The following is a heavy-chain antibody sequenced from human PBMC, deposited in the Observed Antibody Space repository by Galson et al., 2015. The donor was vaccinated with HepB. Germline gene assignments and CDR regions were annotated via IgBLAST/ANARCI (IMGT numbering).Heavy chain of an antibody. D-gene: IGHD5-12*01. V-gene: IGHV3-49*03. CDR2: IRSTAHGGTT. CDR3: TGDRKGGYGPFDY. CDR1: GFTFGDYT. J-gene: IGHJ4*02. Sequence: SLRLSCAGSGFTFGDYTMNWFRQAPGKGLQWVGSIRSTAHGGTTEYVASVKGRFTISRHDSKSIAYLQMNSLTTEDTAMYYCTGDRKGGYGPFDYWGQGTLVTVSS.